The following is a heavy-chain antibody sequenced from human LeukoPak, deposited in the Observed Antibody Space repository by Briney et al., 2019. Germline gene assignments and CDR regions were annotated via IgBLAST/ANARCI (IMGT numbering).Heavy chain of an antibody. CDR1: GGSISSYY. CDR3: AGGNYLLGHAFDI. CDR2: IYYSGST. J-gene: IGHJ3*02. Sequence: SETLSLTCTVSGGSISSYYWSWIRQPPGKGLEWIGYIYYSGSTNYNPSLKSRVTISVDTSKNQFSLKLSSVTAADTAVYYCAGGNYLLGHAFDIWGQGTMVTVSS. V-gene: IGHV4-59*12. D-gene: IGHD1-7*01.